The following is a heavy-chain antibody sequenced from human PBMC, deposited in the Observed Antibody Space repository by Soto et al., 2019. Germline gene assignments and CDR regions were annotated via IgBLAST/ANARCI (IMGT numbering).Heavy chain of an antibody. Sequence: SETLSLTCAVYGGSFSCYYWSWIRQPPGKGLEWIGEINHSGSTNYNPSLESRVTISVDTSKNQFSLKLSSVTAADTAVYYCARGPYDYVWGSYRYGGNTVANYFDYWGQGTLVTVSS. D-gene: IGHD3-16*02. J-gene: IGHJ4*02. CDR1: GGSFSCYY. CDR2: INHSGST. CDR3: ARGPYDYVWGSYRYGGNTVANYFDY. V-gene: IGHV4-34*01.